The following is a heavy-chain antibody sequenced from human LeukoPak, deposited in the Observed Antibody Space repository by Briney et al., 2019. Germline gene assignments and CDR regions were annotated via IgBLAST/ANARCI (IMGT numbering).Heavy chain of an antibody. D-gene: IGHD3-10*01. CDR2: ISGSGGST. CDR1: GFTFSSYA. CDR3: AKVKRGFGELLYSDY. J-gene: IGHJ4*02. Sequence: GGSLRLSCAASGFTFSSYAMSWVRQAPGKGLEWVSAISGSGGSTYYADSVKGRFTISRDNSKNTLYLQMNSLRAEDTAVYYCAKVKRGFGELLYSDYWGQGTLVTVSS. V-gene: IGHV3-23*01.